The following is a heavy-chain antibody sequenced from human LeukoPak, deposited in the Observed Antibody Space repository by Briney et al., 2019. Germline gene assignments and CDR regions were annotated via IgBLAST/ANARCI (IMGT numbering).Heavy chain of an antibody. CDR3: ARDNWNYGSSMDV. J-gene: IGHJ6*02. D-gene: IGHD1-7*01. CDR2: IYYSGST. Sequence: SSETLSLTCTVTGGSISSYYWSWIRQPPGKGLEWIGYIYYSGSTNYNPSLKSRVTISVDTSKNQFSLKLSSVTAADTAVYYCARDNWNYGSSMDVWGQGTTVTVSS. CDR1: GGSISSYY. V-gene: IGHV4-59*01.